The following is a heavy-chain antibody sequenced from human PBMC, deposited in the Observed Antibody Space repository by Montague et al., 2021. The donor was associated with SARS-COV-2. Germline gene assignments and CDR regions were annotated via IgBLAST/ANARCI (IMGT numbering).Heavy chain of an antibody. CDR1: GGSISSGGYY. D-gene: IGHD3-10*01. Sequence: TLPLTCTVSGGSISSGGYYWSWIRQPPGKGLEWIGYIYYSGSTYYNPSLKSRVTISVDTSKNQFSLKLSSVTAADTAVYYCARARRGSGSGSYFDILVNWFDPWGQGTLVTVSS. CDR3: ARARRGSGSGSYFDILVNWFDP. V-gene: IGHV4-31*03. J-gene: IGHJ5*02. CDR2: IYYSGST.